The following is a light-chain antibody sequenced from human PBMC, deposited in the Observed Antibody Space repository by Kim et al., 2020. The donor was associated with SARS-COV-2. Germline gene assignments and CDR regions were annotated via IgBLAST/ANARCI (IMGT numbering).Light chain of an antibody. Sequence: GAVGDRVTITCRASQSTSSWLAWYQQKPGKAPKLLMYKTSDLDSGVPSRFSGGGSGTEFTLTISSLQPDDSATYYCQQYTSDSRTFGQGTKLEI. CDR1: QSTSSW. J-gene: IGKJ2*01. V-gene: IGKV1-5*03. CDR2: KTS. CDR3: QQYTSDSRT.